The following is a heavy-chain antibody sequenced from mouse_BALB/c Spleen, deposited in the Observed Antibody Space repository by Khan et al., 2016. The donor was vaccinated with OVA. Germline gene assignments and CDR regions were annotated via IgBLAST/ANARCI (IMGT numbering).Heavy chain of an antibody. CDR2: INPSTGYT. J-gene: IGHJ2*01. D-gene: IGHD1-1*01. CDR1: GYTFINYW. Sequence: VQLQQSGAELAKPGASVKMSCKASGYTFINYWILWVKQRPGQGLEWIGYINPSTGYTEYNQNFKDKATLTADKSSSTAYMQLSSLTSEASAVYYWARWGLRWDFDYWGQGTTLTVSS. V-gene: IGHV1-7*01. CDR3: ARWGLRWDFDY.